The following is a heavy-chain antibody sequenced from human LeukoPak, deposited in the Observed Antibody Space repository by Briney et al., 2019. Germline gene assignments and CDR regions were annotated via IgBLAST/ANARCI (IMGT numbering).Heavy chain of an antibody. CDR2: INPSGGST. V-gene: IGHV1-46*03. CDR1: GGTFSSYA. D-gene: IGHD2-21*01. CDR3: ACVVRGAFDI. J-gene: IGHJ3*02. Sequence: ASVKVSCKASGGTFSSYAMSWVRQAPGQGLEWMGIINPSGGSTSYAQKFQGRVTMTRDTSTSTVYMELSSLRSEDTAVYYCACVVRGAFDIWGQGTLVTVSS.